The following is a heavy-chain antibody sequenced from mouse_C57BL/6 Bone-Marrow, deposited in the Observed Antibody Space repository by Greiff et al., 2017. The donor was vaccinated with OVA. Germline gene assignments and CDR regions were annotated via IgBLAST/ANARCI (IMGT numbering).Heavy chain of an antibody. CDR1: GFTFSDFY. V-gene: IGHV7-1*01. J-gene: IGHJ4*01. D-gene: IGHD2-14*01. CDR3: ARDGGYPYYAMDD. Sequence: EVKLVESGGGLVQSGRSLRLSCATSGFTFSDFYMEWVRQAPGKGLEWIAASRNKANDYTTEYSASVKGRFIVSRDTSQSILYLQMNALRAEDTAIYYCARDGGYPYYAMDDWGQGTSVTVSS. CDR2: SRNKANDYTT.